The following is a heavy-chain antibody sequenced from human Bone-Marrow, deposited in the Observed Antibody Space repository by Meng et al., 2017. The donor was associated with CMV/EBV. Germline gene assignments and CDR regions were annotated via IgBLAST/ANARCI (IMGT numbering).Heavy chain of an antibody. CDR3: ARAHVPQYDYVWGSAFDI. CDR1: GYTFTGYY. Sequence: ASVKVSCKASGYTFTGYYMHWVRQAPGQGLEWMGWISAYNGNTNYAQKLQGRVTMTTDTSTSTAYMELRSLRSDDTAVYYCARAHVPQYDYVWGSAFDIWGQGTMVTVSS. J-gene: IGHJ3*02. CDR2: ISAYNGNT. V-gene: IGHV1-18*04. D-gene: IGHD3-16*01.